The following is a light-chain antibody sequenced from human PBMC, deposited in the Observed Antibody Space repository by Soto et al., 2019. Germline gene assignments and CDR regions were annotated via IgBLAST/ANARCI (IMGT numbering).Light chain of an antibody. CDR2: ATS. V-gene: IGKV1-17*01. CDR3: LQHNSYPRT. Sequence: DIQMTQSPSSLSASVGDRVTITCRASQGIRNDLSWYQQKPGKAPKRLIFATSSLQSGVPSSFSGSGSGTEFTLTISSLQPEDFATYYCLQHNSYPRTFSQGTKVEIK. CDR1: QGIRND. J-gene: IGKJ1*01.